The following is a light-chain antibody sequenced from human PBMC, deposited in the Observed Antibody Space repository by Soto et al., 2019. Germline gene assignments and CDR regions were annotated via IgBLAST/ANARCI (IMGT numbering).Light chain of an antibody. CDR1: RSISSW. Sequence: DIQMTQSPSTLSASVGDRVTITCRASRSISSWLAWYQQRPGKAPNLLIYKASSLESGVPSRFSRSGSGTEFSLTISSLQPDDFATYYCQQYNSYPWTFGQGTKVEIK. CDR3: QQYNSYPWT. CDR2: KAS. J-gene: IGKJ1*01. V-gene: IGKV1-5*03.